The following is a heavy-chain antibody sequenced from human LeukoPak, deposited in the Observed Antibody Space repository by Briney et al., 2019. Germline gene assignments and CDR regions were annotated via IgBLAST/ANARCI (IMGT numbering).Heavy chain of an antibody. J-gene: IGHJ3*02. CDR3: ARDLAWDAFDI. Sequence: GGSLRLSCAASGFNFTNYNMNWVRQAPGKGLEWVSSIHSSSGSIYFADSLKGRFTISRDNAKNSLYLQMNSLRAEDRAVYYCARDLAWDAFDIWGKGTMVTVSS. CDR1: GFNFTNYN. V-gene: IGHV3-21*01. CDR2: IHSSSGSI.